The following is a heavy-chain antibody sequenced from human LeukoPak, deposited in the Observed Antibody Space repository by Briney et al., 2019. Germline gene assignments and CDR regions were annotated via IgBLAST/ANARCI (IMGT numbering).Heavy chain of an antibody. V-gene: IGHV3-21*01. CDR3: VRDNSPYDFWSGYYPYYYYYYMDV. J-gene: IGHJ6*03. Sequence: GGSLRLSCAASGFTFSSYSMNWVRQAPGKGLEWVSSISSSSSYIYYADSVKGRFTISRDNAKNSLYLQMNSLRAEDTAVYYCVRDNSPYDFWSGYYPYYYYYYMDVWGKRTTVTVSS. CDR1: GFTFSSYS. D-gene: IGHD3-3*01. CDR2: ISSSSSYI.